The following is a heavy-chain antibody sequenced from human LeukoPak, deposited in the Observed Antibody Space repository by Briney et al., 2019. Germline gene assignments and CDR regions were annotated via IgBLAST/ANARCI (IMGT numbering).Heavy chain of an antibody. D-gene: IGHD4-11*01. J-gene: IGHJ4*02. CDR2: ISAHNGNT. V-gene: IGHV1-18*01. CDR3: ARAETTLLLNY. Sequence: GASVKVSCKASGYSFTNYGIIWVRQTPGQELQWMGWISAHNGNTNYAQKLQGRVTLTTDTSMSTVYMELRSLTSDDTAVYYCARAETTLLLNYWGQGTLVTVSS. CDR1: GYSFTNYG.